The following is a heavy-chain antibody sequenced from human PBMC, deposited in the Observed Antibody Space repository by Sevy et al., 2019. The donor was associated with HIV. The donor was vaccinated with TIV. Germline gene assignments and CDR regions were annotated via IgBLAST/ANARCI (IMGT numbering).Heavy chain of an antibody. D-gene: IGHD2-15*01. J-gene: IGHJ4*02. CDR2: IYYSGST. V-gene: IGHV4-59*01. Sequence: SETLSLTCTVSGGSISSYYWSWIRQPPGKGLEWIGYIYYSGSTNYNPSLKSRVTISVDTSKNQFSLKLSSVTAADTAVYYCAGGRYCSGGSCSGFDYWGQGTLVTVSS. CDR3: AGGRYCSGGSCSGFDY. CDR1: GGSISSYY.